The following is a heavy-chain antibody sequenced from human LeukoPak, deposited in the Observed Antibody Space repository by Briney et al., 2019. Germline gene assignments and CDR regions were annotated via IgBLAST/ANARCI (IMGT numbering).Heavy chain of an antibody. J-gene: IGHJ5*02. CDR1: GGPISSYQ. CDR3: ARVQSRLSWFDP. Sequence: SETLSLTCTVSGGPISSYQWSWIRQPPGKGLEWIGNIYYSGSANYNPSLQSRVIISVDTSKNQFSLKLSPVTAADTAVYYCARVQSRLSWFDPWGQGTLVTVSS. CDR2: IYYSGSA. V-gene: IGHV4-59*01.